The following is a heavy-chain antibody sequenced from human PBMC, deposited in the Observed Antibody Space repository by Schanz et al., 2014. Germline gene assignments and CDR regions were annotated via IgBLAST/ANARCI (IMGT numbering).Heavy chain of an antibody. D-gene: IGHD5-18*01. CDR1: GFTFSSYS. Sequence: EVQLVESGGGLVQPGGSLRLSCAASGFTFSSYSMNWVRQAPGKGLEWVSYISSTSSTIYYADSVKGRFTISRDNAKNTVYLQMTSLRVEDTAVYYCARGGADSAMAHEYWGRGTLVTVSS. CDR3: ARGGADSAMAHEY. J-gene: IGHJ4*02. CDR2: ISSTSSTI. V-gene: IGHV3-48*04.